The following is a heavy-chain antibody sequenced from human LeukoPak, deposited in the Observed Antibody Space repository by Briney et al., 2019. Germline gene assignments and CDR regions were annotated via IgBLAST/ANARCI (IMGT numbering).Heavy chain of an antibody. J-gene: IGHJ4*02. CDR1: GFTFSSYS. CDR2: IGSISSAI. V-gene: IGHV3-48*01. Sequence: GGSLRLSCAASGFTFSSYSMNWVRQAPGKWLEWVSYIGSISSAIYYADSVKGRFTISRDNAKNSLYLQMNSLRAEDTAVYYCARHAPTSSAFDYWGQGTLVTVSS. CDR3: ARHAPTSSAFDY. D-gene: IGHD6-19*01.